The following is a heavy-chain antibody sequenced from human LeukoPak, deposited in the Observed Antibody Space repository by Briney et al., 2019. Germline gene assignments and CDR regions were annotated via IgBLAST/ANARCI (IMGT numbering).Heavy chain of an antibody. CDR1: GFTFSSYS. Sequence: NPGGSLRLSCAASGFTFSSYSMNWVRQAPGKGLEWVSSISSSSSYIYYADSVKGRFTISRDNAKNSLYLQMNSLRAEDTAVYYCARTRLVLFAREKYYFDYWGQGTLVTVSS. J-gene: IGHJ4*02. V-gene: IGHV3-21*01. CDR3: ARTRLVLFAREKYYFDY. CDR2: ISSSSSYI. D-gene: IGHD6-19*01.